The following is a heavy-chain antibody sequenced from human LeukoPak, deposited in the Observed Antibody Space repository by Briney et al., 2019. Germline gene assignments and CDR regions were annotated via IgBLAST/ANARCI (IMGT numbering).Heavy chain of an antibody. CDR2: IYWDDDK. CDR1: GFSLTSSGVG. J-gene: IGHJ4*02. D-gene: IGHD3-16*01. CDR3: VHIRGITPGNTDF. V-gene: IGHV2-5*02. Sequence: SGPALVKPTETLTLTCTFSGFSLTSSGVGVGWIRQPPGKALEWLAIIYWDDDKRYSPSLRPRLTITKDTSKNQVLLTMTNMDPVDTATYFCVHIRGITPGNTDFWGQGILVTVSS.